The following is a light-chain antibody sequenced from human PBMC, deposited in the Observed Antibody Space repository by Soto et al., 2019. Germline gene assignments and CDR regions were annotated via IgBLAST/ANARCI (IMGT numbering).Light chain of an antibody. CDR1: QSVSSY. Sequence: EIVLTQSPATLSLSPGERATLSCMASQSVSSYLAWYQQKPGQAPRLLIYDASNRATGIPARFSGSGSGTDFNLTISSLEPEDFALYYCQQRSNWPPVTFGGGTKVEIK. CDR3: QQRSNWPPVT. CDR2: DAS. J-gene: IGKJ4*01. V-gene: IGKV3-11*01.